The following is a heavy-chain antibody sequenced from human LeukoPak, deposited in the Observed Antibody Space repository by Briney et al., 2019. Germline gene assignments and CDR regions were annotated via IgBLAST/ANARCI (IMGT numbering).Heavy chain of an antibody. CDR2: IYYSGST. D-gene: IGHD2-21*02. CDR3: ANGGAYCNADCYLPAFDY. CDR1: GGSISTPGYY. Sequence: SETLSLTCTVSGGSISTPGYYWNWIRQHPGKGLEWIGYIYYSGSTYYNPSLKSRVTISVDTSKNQFSLKLSSVTAADTAVYYCANGGAYCNADCYLPAFDYWGQGTLVAVSP. J-gene: IGHJ4*02. V-gene: IGHV4-31*03.